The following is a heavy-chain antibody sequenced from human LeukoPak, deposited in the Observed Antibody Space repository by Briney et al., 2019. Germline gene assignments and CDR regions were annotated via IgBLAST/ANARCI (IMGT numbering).Heavy chain of an antibody. Sequence: GASVKVSCKASGGTLSSYAISWVRQAPGQGLEWMGGIIPIFGTANYAQKFQGRVTITTDESTSTAYMELSSLRSEDTAVYYCARGESYPQADYYYYMDVWGKGTTVTVSS. CDR3: ARGESYPQADYYYYMDV. J-gene: IGHJ6*03. V-gene: IGHV1-69*05. CDR1: GGTLSSYA. D-gene: IGHD1-26*01. CDR2: IIPIFGTA.